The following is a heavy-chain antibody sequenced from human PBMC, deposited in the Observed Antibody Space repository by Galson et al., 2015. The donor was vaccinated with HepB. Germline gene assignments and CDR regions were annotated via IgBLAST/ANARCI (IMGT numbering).Heavy chain of an antibody. D-gene: IGHD2-21*01. V-gene: IGHV3-30*04. CDR2: ISYDGSNK. CDR3: ARGGEWGLYNWFDP. J-gene: IGHJ5*02. CDR1: GFTFSSYA. Sequence: SLRLSCAASGFTFSSYAMHWVRQAPGKGLEWVAVISYDGSNKYYADSVKGRFTISRDNSKNTLYLQMNSLRAEDTAVYYCARGGEWGLYNWFDPWGQGTLVTVSS.